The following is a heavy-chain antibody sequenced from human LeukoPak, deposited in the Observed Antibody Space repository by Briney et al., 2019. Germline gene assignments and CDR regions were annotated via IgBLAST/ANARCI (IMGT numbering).Heavy chain of an antibody. CDR3: ASGGPTGGTLES. J-gene: IGHJ4*02. D-gene: IGHD1-26*01. CDR2: LRKDATYS. CDR1: GFGFSSYG. Sequence: PGGSLRLSCEASGFGFSSYGMYWVRQTPDKGLEWVAYLRKDATYSNYADSVRGRFTISRDNSKYTVDLQMTSLRIEDTAVYYCASGGPTGGTLESWGQGTLVTVSS. V-gene: IGHV3-30*02.